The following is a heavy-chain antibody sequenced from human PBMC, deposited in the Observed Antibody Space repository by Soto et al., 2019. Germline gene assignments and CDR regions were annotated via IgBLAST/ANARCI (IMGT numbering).Heavy chain of an antibody. Sequence: QVQLVQSGAEVKKPGSSVKVSCKASGGTFSSYTISWVRQAPGQGLEWMGRIITILGIANYAQKFQGRVTITADKATSTAFMELSSLRSEDTAVYYCPRMVGIETGKEDYWGQGSLVTVSS. CDR1: GGTFSSYT. J-gene: IGHJ4*02. V-gene: IGHV1-69*02. CDR3: PRMVGIETGKEDY. CDR2: IITILGIA. D-gene: IGHD1-1*01.